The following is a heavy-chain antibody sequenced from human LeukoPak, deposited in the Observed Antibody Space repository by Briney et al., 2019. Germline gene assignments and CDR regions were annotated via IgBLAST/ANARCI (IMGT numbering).Heavy chain of an antibody. CDR2: IRGSGGST. CDR1: GFSLSSYA. J-gene: IGHJ4*02. CDR3: AKDYVLVRRVIAGRYFDY. V-gene: IGHV3-23*01. Sequence: PGGSLRLSCSASGFSLSSYAMSSVRQAPGKGLEWVSAIRGSGGSTYYADSVKGRFTIYRDNSKNTLYLQMNSLRAEDTPVYYCAKDYVLVRRVIAGRYFDYWGQGTLVTASS. D-gene: IGHD3-10*01.